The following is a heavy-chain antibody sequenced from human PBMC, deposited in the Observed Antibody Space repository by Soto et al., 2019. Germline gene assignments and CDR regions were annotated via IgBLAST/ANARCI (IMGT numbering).Heavy chain of an antibody. J-gene: IGHJ6*02. V-gene: IGHV1-18*01. D-gene: IGHD3-3*01. CDR2: ISAYNGNT. Sequence: ASVKVSCKASGYTFTSYGISWVRQAPGQGLEWMGWISAYNGNTNYAQKLQGRVTMTTDTSTSTAYMELRSLRSDDTAVYYCARDGRPGDTIFGVVMDYYYYYGMDVWGQGTTVTV. CDR1: GYTFTSYG. CDR3: ARDGRPGDTIFGVVMDYYYYYGMDV.